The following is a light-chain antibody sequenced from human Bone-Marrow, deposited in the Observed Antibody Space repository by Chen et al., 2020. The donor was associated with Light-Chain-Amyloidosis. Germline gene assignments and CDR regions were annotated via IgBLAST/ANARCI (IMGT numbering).Light chain of an antibody. CDR3: QSADSSGTYEVI. J-gene: IGLJ2*01. CDR2: RDI. Sequence: SYELTQPPSVSVSPGQTARITCSGDDLPTKYAYWYQQKPGQAPVLVIHRDIERPSGISERFSGSSSGTTATFTISGVQAEDEADYHCQSADSSGTYEVIFGGGTKLTVL. V-gene: IGLV3-25*03. CDR1: DLPTKY.